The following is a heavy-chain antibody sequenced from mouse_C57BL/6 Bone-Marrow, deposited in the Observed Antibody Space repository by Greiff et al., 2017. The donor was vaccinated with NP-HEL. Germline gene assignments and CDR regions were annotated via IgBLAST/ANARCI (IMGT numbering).Heavy chain of an antibody. V-gene: IGHV14-4*01. CDR3: TSTLLQFPYYFDY. D-gene: IGHD2-12*01. J-gene: IGHJ2*01. CDR2: IDPENGDT. CDR1: GFNIKDDY. Sequence: VQLQQSGAELVRPGASVKLSCTASGFNIKDDYMHWVKQRPEQGLEWIGWIDPENGDTEYASKFQGKATITADTSSNTAYLQLSSLTSEDTAVYYCTSTLLQFPYYFDYWGQGTTLTVSS.